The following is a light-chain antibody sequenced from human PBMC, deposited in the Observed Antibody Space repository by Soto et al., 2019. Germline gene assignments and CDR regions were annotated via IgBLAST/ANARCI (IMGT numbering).Light chain of an antibody. J-gene: IGLJ3*02. Sequence: QLVLTQPPSVSGAPGQRVTISCTGSSSNIGAGYDVHWYQQLPGTTPKLLIYANSNRPSGVPDRFSVSKSGTSASLAITGLQAEDEADYYCQSYDSSLSGWVFGGGTKVTVL. CDR2: ANS. CDR3: QSYDSSLSGWV. CDR1: SSNIGAGYD. V-gene: IGLV1-40*01.